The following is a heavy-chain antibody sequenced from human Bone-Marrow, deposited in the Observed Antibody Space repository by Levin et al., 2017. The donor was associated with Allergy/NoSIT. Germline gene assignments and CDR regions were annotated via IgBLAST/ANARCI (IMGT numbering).Heavy chain of an antibody. V-gene: IGHV3-21*01. Sequence: GGSLRLSCAASGFTFSTYTMNWVRQAPGKGLEWVSSITSSSSYIFYADSVRGRFTISRDNAKSSLYLQMNSLGAEDTAVYYCARNLEGLSVLAVAENWFDPWGQGTLVTVSS. J-gene: IGHJ5*02. D-gene: IGHD6-19*01. CDR2: ITSSSSYI. CDR1: GFTFSTYT. CDR3: ARNLEGLSVLAVAENWFDP.